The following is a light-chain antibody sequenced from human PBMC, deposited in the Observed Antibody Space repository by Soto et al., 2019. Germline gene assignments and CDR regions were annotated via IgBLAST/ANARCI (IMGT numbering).Light chain of an antibody. J-gene: IGKJ5*01. CDR3: QQYNNWPPVT. CDR1: QSVSNN. Sequence: EIVMTQSPVTLSVSPGERVTLSYRASQSVSNNLAWYQQKSGQAPRLLIYGASTRVTGIPARFSGSGSGTEFTLTISSLQSEDFAIYYCQQYNNWPPVTFGQGTRLDIK. V-gene: IGKV3-15*01. CDR2: GAS.